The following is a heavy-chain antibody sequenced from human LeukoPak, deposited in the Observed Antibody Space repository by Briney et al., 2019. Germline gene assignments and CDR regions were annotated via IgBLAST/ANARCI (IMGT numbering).Heavy chain of an antibody. CDR3: ARHRITMVRGVKKYYFDY. D-gene: IGHD3-10*01. CDR2: IYHSGST. V-gene: IGHV4-38-2*02. CDR1: GYSISSTYY. Sequence: PSETLSLTCTVSGYSISSTYYWGWIRQPPGKGLECIGSIYHSGSTNYNPSLKSRVTISVDTSKNQFSLKLSSVTAADTAVYYCARHRITMVRGVKKYYFDYWGQGTLVTVSS. J-gene: IGHJ4*02.